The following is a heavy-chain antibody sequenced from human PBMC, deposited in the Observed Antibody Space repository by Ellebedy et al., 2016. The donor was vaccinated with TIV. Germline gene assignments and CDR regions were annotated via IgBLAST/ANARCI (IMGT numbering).Heavy chain of an antibody. CDR2: ISGSGGST. D-gene: IGHD1-1*01. Sequence: GESLKISCAASGLTFSNNAMSWVRQAPGKGLEWVSAISGSGGSTYYADSVKGRFTISRDNSKNTLYLQMNSLRAEDTAVYYCAKDRNWNGYGMDVWGQGTTVTVSS. J-gene: IGHJ6*02. CDR1: GLTFSNNA. CDR3: AKDRNWNGYGMDV. V-gene: IGHV3-23*01.